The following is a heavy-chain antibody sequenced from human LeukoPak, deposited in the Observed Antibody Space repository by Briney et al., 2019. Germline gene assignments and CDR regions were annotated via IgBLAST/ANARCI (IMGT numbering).Heavy chain of an antibody. J-gene: IGHJ3*02. CDR1: GGSFSGYY. V-gene: IGHV4-34*01. Sequence: SETLSLTCAVYGGSFSGYYWTWIRQPPGKGLEWIGKINHSGSTNYNPSLKSRVTISVDTSKNQFSLELSSVTAADTAVYYCARETSGSNDAFDIWGQGTMVTVSS. CDR2: INHSGST. CDR3: ARETSGSNDAFDI. D-gene: IGHD1-26*01.